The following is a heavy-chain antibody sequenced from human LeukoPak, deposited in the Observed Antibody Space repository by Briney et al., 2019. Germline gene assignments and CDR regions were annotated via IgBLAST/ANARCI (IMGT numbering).Heavy chain of an antibody. J-gene: IGHJ3*02. CDR3: ARDEELLSFGLPDPDAFDI. D-gene: IGHD3-10*01. CDR2: ISSSSSYI. Sequence: GGSLRLSCAASGFTFSSYSMNWVRQAPGKGLEWVSSISSSSSYIYYADSVKGRFTISRDNAKNSLYPQMNGLRAEDTAVCYCARDEELLSFGLPDPDAFDIWGQGTLVTVSS. V-gene: IGHV3-21*01. CDR1: GFTFSSYS.